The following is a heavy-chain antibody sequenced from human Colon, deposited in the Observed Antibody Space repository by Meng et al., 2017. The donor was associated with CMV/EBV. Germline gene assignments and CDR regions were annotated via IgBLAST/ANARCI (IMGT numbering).Heavy chain of an antibody. J-gene: IGHJ4*02. Sequence: KASGYTFTSYSMNWVRQAPGQGLEWMGWINPNTGYPTYAQGFTGRFVFSLDTSVSTAYLQINSLKAEDTAVYYCAREGEDAYYNFDYWGQGTLVTVSS. CDR2: INPNTGYP. D-gene: IGHD3-10*01. CDR3: AREGEDAYYNFDY. V-gene: IGHV7-4-1*02. CDR1: GYTFTSYS.